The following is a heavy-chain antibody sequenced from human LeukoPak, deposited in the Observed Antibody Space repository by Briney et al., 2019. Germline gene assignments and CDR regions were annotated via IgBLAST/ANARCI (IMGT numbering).Heavy chain of an antibody. CDR1: GFTFSSYA. Sequence: ARGSPRLSCAASGFTFSSYAMSWVRQAPGKGLEWVSAISGSGGSTYYADSVKGRFTISRDNSKNTLYLQMNSLRAEDTAVYYCAKDDSSGYYSYWGQGTLVTVSS. J-gene: IGHJ4*02. CDR3: AKDDSSGYYSY. V-gene: IGHV3-23*01. D-gene: IGHD3-22*01. CDR2: ISGSGGST.